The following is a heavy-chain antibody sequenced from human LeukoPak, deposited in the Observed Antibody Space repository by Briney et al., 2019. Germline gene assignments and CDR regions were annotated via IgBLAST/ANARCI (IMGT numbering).Heavy chain of an antibody. CDR1: GFTFSNSG. Sequence: GGSLRLSCAASGFTFSNSGMNWVRQAPGKGLEWVSTISGSGDSTYYADSVKGRFTSSRDNSKNTLYLQMNSLRAEDTAVYYCARDERLLSFLKWGQGTLVTVSS. V-gene: IGHV3-23*01. CDR2: ISGSGDST. CDR3: ARDERLLSFLK. J-gene: IGHJ4*02. D-gene: IGHD3-3*01.